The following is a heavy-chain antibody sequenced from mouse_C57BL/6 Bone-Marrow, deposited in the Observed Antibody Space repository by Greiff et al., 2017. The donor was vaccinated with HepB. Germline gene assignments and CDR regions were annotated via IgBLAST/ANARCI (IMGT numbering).Heavy chain of an antibody. Sequence: VQLQQPGAELVKPGASVKLSCKASGYTFTSYWMHWVKQRPGQGLEWIGMIHPNSGSTNYNEKFKSKATLTVDKSSSTAYMQLSSLTSEDSAVYYCARSGDRDYFDYWGQGTTLTVSS. D-gene: IGHD3-2*02. CDR3: ARSGDRDYFDY. V-gene: IGHV1-64*01. J-gene: IGHJ2*01. CDR1: GYTFTSYW. CDR2: IHPNSGST.